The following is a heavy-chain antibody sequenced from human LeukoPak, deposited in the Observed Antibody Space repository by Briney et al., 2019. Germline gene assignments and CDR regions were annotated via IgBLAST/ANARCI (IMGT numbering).Heavy chain of an antibody. CDR3: ARDSSSMTTLAFDY. Sequence: ASVKVPCKASGYTFTSYGISWVRQAPGQGLEWMGWISAYNGNTNYAQKLQGRVTMTTDTSTSTAYMELRSLRSDDTAVYYCARDSSSMTTLAFDYWGQGTLVTVSS. CDR1: GYTFTSYG. J-gene: IGHJ4*02. CDR2: ISAYNGNT. V-gene: IGHV1-18*01. D-gene: IGHD4-17*01.